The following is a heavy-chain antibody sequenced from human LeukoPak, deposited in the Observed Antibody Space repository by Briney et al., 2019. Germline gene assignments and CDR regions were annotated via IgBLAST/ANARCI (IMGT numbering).Heavy chain of an antibody. CDR2: IKEDGSEK. CDR1: GFTFSNYW. CDR3: ARQGDDY. V-gene: IGHV3-7*01. D-gene: IGHD3-16*01. J-gene: IGHJ4*01. Sequence: PGGSLRLSCVASGFTFSNYWMSWVRQAPGKGLECVANIKEDGSEKYYVDSVKGRFTISRDNAKNSLYLQMNSLRAEDTAVYYCARQGDDYWGHGTLSPSPQ.